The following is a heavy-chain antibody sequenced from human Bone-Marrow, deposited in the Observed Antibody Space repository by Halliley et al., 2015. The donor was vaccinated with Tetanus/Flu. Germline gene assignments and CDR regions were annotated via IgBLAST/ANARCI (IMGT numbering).Heavy chain of an antibody. CDR1: GGSFNTTGHY. D-gene: IGHD1-26*01. Sequence: TLSLTCIVSGGSFNTTGHYWGWIRQPPGKGLEWMGSIYYSGRTFYKPSLESRVTISVGTSKNQFSLNLSSVTAADTAVYYCARHGTIAQDAFDIWGQGAMVTVSS. J-gene: IGHJ3*02. V-gene: IGHV4-39*01. CDR2: IYYSGRT. CDR3: ARHGTIAQDAFDI.